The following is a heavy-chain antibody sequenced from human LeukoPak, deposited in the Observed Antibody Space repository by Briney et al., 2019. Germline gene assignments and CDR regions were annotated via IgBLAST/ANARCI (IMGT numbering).Heavy chain of an antibody. V-gene: IGHV3-23*01. CDR2: ISGSGGST. J-gene: IGHJ4*02. Sequence: GGSLRLSCAASGFTFSSYAMSWVRQAPGKGLEWVSAISGSGGSTYYADSVKGRFTISRDNSKNTLYLQMNSLRAEDTAVYYCATLGIAVAGTSYYFDYWGQGTLVTVSS. CDR1: GFTFSSYA. D-gene: IGHD6-19*01. CDR3: ATLGIAVAGTSYYFDY.